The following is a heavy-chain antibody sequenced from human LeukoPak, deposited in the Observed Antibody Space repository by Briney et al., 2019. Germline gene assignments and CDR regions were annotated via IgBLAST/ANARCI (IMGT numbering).Heavy chain of an antibody. J-gene: IGHJ6*03. D-gene: IGHD6-6*01. CDR2: IDWDDDK. Sequence: SGPTLVNPTQTLTLTCTFSGFSLSTRGMCVSWIRQPPGKALEWLARIDWDDDKFYNTSLKTRLTISKDTSRNQVVLTVTNMDPVDTATYYCARIRYHSRSSRYYYMDVWGKGTTVTVSS. CDR3: ARIRYHSRSSRYYYMDV. CDR1: GFSLSTRGMC. V-gene: IGHV2-70*17.